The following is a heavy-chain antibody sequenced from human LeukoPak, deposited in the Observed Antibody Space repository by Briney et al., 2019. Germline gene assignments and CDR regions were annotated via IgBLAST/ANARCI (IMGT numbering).Heavy chain of an antibody. CDR1: GGSISSYD. D-gene: IGHD4-17*01. V-gene: IGHV4-59*01. Sequence: SETLSLTCTVSGGSISSYDWSWIRRPPGKGLEWIGYIYYSGSTNYNPSLKSRVTISVDTSKNQFSLKLSSVTAADTAVYYCARGPLGDEFADAFDIWGQGTMVTVSS. CDR3: ARGPLGDEFADAFDI. CDR2: IYYSGST. J-gene: IGHJ3*02.